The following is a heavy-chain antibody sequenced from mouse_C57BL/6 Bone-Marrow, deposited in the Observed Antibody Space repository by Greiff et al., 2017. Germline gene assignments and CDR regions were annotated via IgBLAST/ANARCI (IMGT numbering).Heavy chain of an antibody. CDR1: GYTFTNYW. CDR3: ARSYYGSSYGFAY. V-gene: IGHV1-63*01. CDR2: IYPGGGYT. J-gene: IGHJ3*01. D-gene: IGHD1-1*01. Sequence: VQVVESGAELVRPGTSVKMSCKASGYTFTNYWIGWAKQRPGHGLEWIGDIYPGGGYTNYNEKFKGKATLTADKSSSTAYMQFSSLTSEDSAIYYCARSYYGSSYGFAYWGQGTLVTVSA.